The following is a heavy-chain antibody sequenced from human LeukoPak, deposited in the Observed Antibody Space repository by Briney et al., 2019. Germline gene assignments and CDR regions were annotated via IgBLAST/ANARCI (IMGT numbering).Heavy chain of an antibody. D-gene: IGHD6-13*01. CDR2: ISDSGGNT. CDR3: GQDLWGSSWYNWFDP. CDR1: GFTFSSYA. V-gene: IGHV3-23*01. Sequence: GGSLRLSCAASGFTFSSYAMSWVRQAPGKGLEWVASISDSGGNTYYADSVQGRFTLSRDNSENTLYRQMKRLRAEDTAVYYCGQDLWGSSWYNWFDPWGQGTLVTVAS. J-gene: IGHJ5*02.